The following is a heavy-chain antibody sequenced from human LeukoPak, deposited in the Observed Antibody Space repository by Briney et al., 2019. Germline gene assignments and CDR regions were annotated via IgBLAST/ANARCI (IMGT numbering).Heavy chain of an antibody. V-gene: IGHV3-7*03. Sequence: GGSLRLSCAASGFTFSSYWMSWVRQAPGKGLEWVAHIKQDGSEKYYVDSVKGRFTISRDNAKNSLYLQMNSLRAEDTAVYYCARDYCSSTSCYWYYYYGMDVWGQGTTVTVSS. J-gene: IGHJ6*02. D-gene: IGHD2-2*01. CDR3: ARDYCSSTSCYWYYYYGMDV. CDR1: GFTFSSYW. CDR2: IKQDGSEK.